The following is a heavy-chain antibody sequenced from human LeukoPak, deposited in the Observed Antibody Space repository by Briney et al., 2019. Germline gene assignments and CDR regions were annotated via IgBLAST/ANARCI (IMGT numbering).Heavy chain of an antibody. Sequence: PGGSLRLSCAASGFTFSDYYMSWIRQAPGKGLEWVSYISSSSSYIYYADSVKGRFTISRDNAKNSLYLQMNSLRAEDTAVYYCARSSSSWRPNWFDPWGQGTLVTVSS. CDR3: ARSSSSWRPNWFDP. V-gene: IGHV3-11*06. CDR2: ISSSSSYI. D-gene: IGHD6-13*01. J-gene: IGHJ5*02. CDR1: GFTFSDYY.